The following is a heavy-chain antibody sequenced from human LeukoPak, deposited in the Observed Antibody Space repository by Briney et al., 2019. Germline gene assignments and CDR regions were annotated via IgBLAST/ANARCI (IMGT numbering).Heavy chain of an antibody. CDR2: IGTAGDT. D-gene: IGHD3-9*01. J-gene: IGHJ5*02. CDR1: GFTFGSHD. CDR3: ARGHMLTGYYNFAWFDP. V-gene: IGHV3-13*01. Sequence: PGGSLRLSCAASGFTFGSHDMHWVRQPTGKGLEWVSAIGTAGDTYYSHSVKGRFTISRENAKNSLYLHMNSLSAGDTAVYLCARGHMLTGYYNFAWFDPWGQGTLVTVSS.